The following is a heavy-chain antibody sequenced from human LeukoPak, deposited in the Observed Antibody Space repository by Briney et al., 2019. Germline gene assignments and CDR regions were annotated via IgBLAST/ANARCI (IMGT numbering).Heavy chain of an antibody. V-gene: IGHV3-30*18. J-gene: IGHJ3*01. D-gene: IGHD4-23*01. CDR2: ISSDGNE. CDR1: GFIFSAFD. CDR3: VKDGGASAPYGLDV. Sequence: GGSLRLSCAASGFIFSAFDMHWVRQAPGKGPEWLAVISSDGNEYYEDSTRGRFTISRDNSKNMVFLQINSLRLEDTALYVCVKDGGASAPYGLDVWGQGTMVSVSS.